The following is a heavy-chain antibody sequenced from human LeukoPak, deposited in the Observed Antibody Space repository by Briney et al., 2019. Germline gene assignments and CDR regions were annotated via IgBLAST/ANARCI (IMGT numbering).Heavy chain of an antibody. J-gene: IGHJ4*02. CDR3: ARDSSTYAGPPDY. CDR1: GFTFSSYG. V-gene: IGHV3-48*01. Sequence: GGSLRLSCAASGFTFSSYGMNWVRQAPGKGLEWVSYIGAAGSTIYYADSVKGRFTISRDNAKNSLFLQMNSLRAEDTAVYYCARDSSTYAGPPDYWGQGTLVTVSS. D-gene: IGHD2-2*01. CDR2: IGAAGSTI.